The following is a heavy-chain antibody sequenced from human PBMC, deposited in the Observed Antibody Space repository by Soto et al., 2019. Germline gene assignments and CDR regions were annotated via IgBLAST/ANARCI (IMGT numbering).Heavy chain of an antibody. CDR3: AIEARGPYCGGDCYPNWFDP. V-gene: IGHV4-59*12. Sequence: PSETLSLTCTVSGGSISSYYWSWIRQSPGKGLEWIGYIYYTGSTYYNPSLKSRVTISVDTSKNQFSLKLSSVTAADTAVYYCAIEARGPYCGGDCYPNWFDPWGQGTLVTVSS. D-gene: IGHD2-21*02. CDR2: IYYTGST. CDR1: GGSISSYY. J-gene: IGHJ5*02.